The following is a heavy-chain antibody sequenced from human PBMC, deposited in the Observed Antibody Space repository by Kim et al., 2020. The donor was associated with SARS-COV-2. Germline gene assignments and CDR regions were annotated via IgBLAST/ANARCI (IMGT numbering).Heavy chain of an antibody. J-gene: IGHJ4*02. V-gene: IGHV1-46*01. CDR1: GITFTFYS. Sequence: ASVKVSCKASGITFTFYSMHWVRQAPGQGLEWMGMINRSGGGTNYAQKFQGRVTMTGDTSTNTVYMELSSLRSDDTAVYYCAKEGGHWGQGTLVTVSS. CDR2: INRSGGGT. D-gene: IGHD3-16*01. CDR3: AKEGGH.